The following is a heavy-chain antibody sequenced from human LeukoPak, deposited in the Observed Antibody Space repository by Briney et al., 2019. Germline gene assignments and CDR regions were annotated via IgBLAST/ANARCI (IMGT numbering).Heavy chain of an antibody. V-gene: IGHV3-48*03. Sequence: GGSLRLSCAASGFTFRNYEMNWVRQAPGKGLEWVSYITSSASTVYYAGSVKGRFTISRDNAKNSLYLQMNSLRAEDTAIYYCARGPSVGSGWSPDLWGQGTLATVSS. D-gene: IGHD6-19*01. CDR2: ITSSASTV. J-gene: IGHJ5*02. CDR3: ARGPSVGSGWSPDL. CDR1: GFTFRNYE.